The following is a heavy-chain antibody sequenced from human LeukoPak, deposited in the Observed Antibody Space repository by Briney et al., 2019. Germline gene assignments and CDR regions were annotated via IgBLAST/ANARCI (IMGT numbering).Heavy chain of an antibody. D-gene: IGHD6-19*01. J-gene: IGHJ6*02. CDR2: IDSDGSST. V-gene: IGHV3-74*01. Sequence: PGGSLRLSCAASGFTFSSYWMHWVRQAPGKGLVWVSRIDSDGSSTNYADSVKGRFTISRDNAKNTLYLQMNSLRAEDTAVYYCARVLLHSSGWIIPYGMDVWGQGTTVTVSS. CDR1: GFTFSSYW. CDR3: ARVLLHSSGWIIPYGMDV.